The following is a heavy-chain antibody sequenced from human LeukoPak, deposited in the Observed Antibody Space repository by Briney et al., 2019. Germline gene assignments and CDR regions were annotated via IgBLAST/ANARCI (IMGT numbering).Heavy chain of an antibody. CDR1: GGSFSGYY. CDR2: INHSGST. Sequence: SESLSLTCAVYGGSFSGYYWSWIRQPPGEGLEWIGEINHSGSTNYNPSLKSRVTISGDTSKNQFSLKLRSVTAADTAMYYCARLYGSGSYYRHWGQGTLVTVSS. D-gene: IGHD3-10*01. J-gene: IGHJ4*02. CDR3: ARLYGSGSYYRH. V-gene: IGHV4-34*01.